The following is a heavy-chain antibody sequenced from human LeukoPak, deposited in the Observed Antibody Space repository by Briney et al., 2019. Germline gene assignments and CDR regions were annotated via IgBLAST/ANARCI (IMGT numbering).Heavy chain of an antibody. CDR3: ARDQADTALDY. CDR2: ISYDGSNK. CDR1: GFTFSSYG. Sequence: GRSLRLSCAASGFTFSSYGMHWVRQAPGKGLEWVAVISYDGSNKYYADSVKGRFTISRDNAKNTLYLQMNSLRAEDTAVYCCARDQADTALDYWGQGTLVTVSS. V-gene: IGHV3-30*03. D-gene: IGHD5-18*01. J-gene: IGHJ4*02.